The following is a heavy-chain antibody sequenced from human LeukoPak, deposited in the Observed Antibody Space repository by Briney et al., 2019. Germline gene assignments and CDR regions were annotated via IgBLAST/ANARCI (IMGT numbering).Heavy chain of an antibody. V-gene: IGHV3-7*03. J-gene: IGHJ3*02. CDR3: AIGDTFNI. CDR2: INQDGSGK. CDR1: GFTFSSSW. D-gene: IGHD3-10*01. Sequence: GGSLRLSCAASGFTFSSSWMSWVRQAPGKGLEWVASINQDGSGKCYVDSVKGRFTISRDNAKDSLYLQMNSLRAEDTALYYCAIGDTFNIWGQGKMVTVSS.